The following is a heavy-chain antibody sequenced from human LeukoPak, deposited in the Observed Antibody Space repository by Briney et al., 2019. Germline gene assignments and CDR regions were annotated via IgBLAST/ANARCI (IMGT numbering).Heavy chain of an antibody. CDR3: AGRPTGYSSGYIH. J-gene: IGHJ4*02. CDR2: ISGSAHKI. V-gene: IGHV3-23*01. CDR1: GITFSNYA. D-gene: IGHD5-18*01. Sequence: GGSLRLSCVASGITFSNYAVSWVRQAPEKGLDWVSVISGSAHKIRYADSVKGRLTISRDNSENIVYLQMNHLRVEDTAVYYCAGRPTGYSSGYIHWGQGTLVTVSS.